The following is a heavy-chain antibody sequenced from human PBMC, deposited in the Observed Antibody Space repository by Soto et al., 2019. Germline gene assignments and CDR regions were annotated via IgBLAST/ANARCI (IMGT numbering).Heavy chain of an antibody. CDR3: AKDHELSNIWSNSFDP. CDR1: GFTFSNYA. V-gene: IGHV3-23*01. D-gene: IGHD2-2*01. CDR2: ISGSGDST. Sequence: GGSLRLSCAASGFTFSNYAMTWVRQAPGKGLEWVSAISGSGDSTYYVDSVRGRFTISRDNSNNTLFLQMNSLRAEDTAVYYCAKDHELSNIWSNSFDPWGQVPLVTVST. J-gene: IGHJ5*02.